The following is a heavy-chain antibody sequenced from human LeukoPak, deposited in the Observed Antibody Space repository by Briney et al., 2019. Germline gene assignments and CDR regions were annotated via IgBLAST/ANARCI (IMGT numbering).Heavy chain of an antibody. V-gene: IGHV4-38-2*01. CDR2: INHSGST. D-gene: IGHD2-2*01. J-gene: IGHJ2*01. Sequence: SETLSLTCAVSGYSISSGYYWGWIRQPPGKGLEWIGKINHSGSTNYNPSLKSRVTISVDTSKNQFSLKLSSVTAADTAVYYCARGLVVPAATRYLYFDLWGRGTLVTVSS. CDR1: GYSISSGYY. CDR3: ARGLVVPAATRYLYFDL.